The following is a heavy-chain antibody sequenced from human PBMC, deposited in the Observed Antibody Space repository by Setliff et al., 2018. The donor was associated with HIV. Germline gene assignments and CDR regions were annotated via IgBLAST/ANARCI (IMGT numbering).Heavy chain of an antibody. CDR3: ATEGREKLALFDH. V-gene: IGHV4-31*03. D-gene: IGHD6-6*01. Sequence: SETLSLTCTVSGGSIISSDFYWRWIRQHPGKALEWIGDIHHSGSTFYNPSLQSRLTISIDTSKSQFSLNLQSVTSADTAVYYCATEGREKLALFDHWGLGILVTVSS. CDR1: GGSIISSDFY. J-gene: IGHJ4*02. CDR2: IHHSGST.